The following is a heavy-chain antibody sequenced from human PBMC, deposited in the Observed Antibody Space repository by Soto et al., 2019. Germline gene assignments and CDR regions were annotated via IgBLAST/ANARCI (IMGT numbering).Heavy chain of an antibody. V-gene: IGHV1-18*01. D-gene: IGHD6-6*01. CDR3: ARDSQYSTDRQSFDA. J-gene: IGHJ4*01. CDR2: VNTYNGNP. Sequence: QVQLVQSGVEVKKPGASVKVSCKASGYTFTNYEISWVRQAPGRGLEWMGWVNTYNGNPNYAQIFQGRVTMTTDTSTGTAYMELSSLKSDDSAVYYCARDSQYSTDRQSFDAWGQGTLVTVSS. CDR1: GYTFTNYE.